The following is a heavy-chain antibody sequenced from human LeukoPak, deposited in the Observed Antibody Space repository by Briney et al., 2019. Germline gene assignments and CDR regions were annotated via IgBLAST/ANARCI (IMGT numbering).Heavy chain of an antibody. CDR1: GGSFSDYY. CDR3: ARGGRDGYNYYFDY. J-gene: IGHJ4*02. D-gene: IGHD5-12*01. Sequence: SETLSLTCAVYGGSFSDYYWSWIRQPPGKGLEWIGYIYYSGSTNYNPSLKSRVTISVDTSKNQFSLKLSSVTAADTAVYYCARGGRDGYNYYFDYWGQGTLVTVSS. CDR2: IYYSGST. V-gene: IGHV4-59*08.